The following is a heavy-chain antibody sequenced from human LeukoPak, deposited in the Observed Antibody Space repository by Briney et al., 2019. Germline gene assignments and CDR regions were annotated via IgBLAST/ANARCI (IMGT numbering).Heavy chain of an antibody. CDR1: GFTVSSNY. D-gene: IGHD3-3*01. CDR3: ARGIGSQLRSGWFDP. CDR2: IYSGGNT. Sequence: SGGSLRLSCAASGFTVSSNYVSWVRQAPGKGLEWVSVIYSGGNTYYADSVEGRFTISRDNSKNTLYLQMNSLRAEDTAVYYCARGIGSQLRSGWFDPWGQGTLVTVSS. V-gene: IGHV3-66*01. J-gene: IGHJ5*02.